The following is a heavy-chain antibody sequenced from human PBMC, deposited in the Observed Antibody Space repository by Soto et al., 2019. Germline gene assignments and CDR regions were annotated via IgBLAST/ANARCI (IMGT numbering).Heavy chain of an antibody. CDR2: IYYSGST. D-gene: IGHD2-2*01. Sequence: PSGTLSLTCTVSGGSISSDYWSWIRQPPGKGLEWIGYIYYSGSTNYNPSLKSRVTISVDTSKNQFSLKLSSVTAADTAVYYCARAGVYCSSTSCYAGSYNWFDPWGQGTLVTVSS. V-gene: IGHV4-59*01. CDR1: GGSISSDY. J-gene: IGHJ5*02. CDR3: ARAGVYCSSTSCYAGSYNWFDP.